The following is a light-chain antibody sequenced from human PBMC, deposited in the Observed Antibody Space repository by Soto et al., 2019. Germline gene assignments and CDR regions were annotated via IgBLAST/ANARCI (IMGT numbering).Light chain of an antibody. CDR1: GNDIGAYDY. J-gene: IGLJ1*01. Sequence: QSVLTQPTSVSGSPGQSIAIPCTGNGNDIGAYDYVSWYQQHPGKAPRLLIHGVRNRPPGISSRFSGSKSGLTASLTISGLQAEDEADYYCSSFTTSRLYVFGPGTKVTVL. V-gene: IGLV2-14*01. CDR2: GVR. CDR3: SSFTTSRLYV.